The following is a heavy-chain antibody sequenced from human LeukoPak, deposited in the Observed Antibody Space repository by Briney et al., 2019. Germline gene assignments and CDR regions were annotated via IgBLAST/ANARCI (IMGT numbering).Heavy chain of an antibody. CDR3: ARDREARPYFGMDV. V-gene: IGHV1-46*01. J-gene: IGHJ6*02. CDR2: INPSGGST. Sequence: ASVKVSCKASGGTFSSYAISWVRQAPGQGLEWMGIINPSGGSTSYAQKFQGRVTMTRDTSTSTVYMELSSLRSEDTAVYYCARDREARPYFGMDVWGQGTTVTVSS. CDR1: GGTFSSYA.